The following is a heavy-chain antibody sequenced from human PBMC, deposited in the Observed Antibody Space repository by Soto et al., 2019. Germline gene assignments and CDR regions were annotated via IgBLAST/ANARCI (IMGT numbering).Heavy chain of an antibody. CDR1: GFTFSNFG. V-gene: IGHV3-33*01. Sequence: QVQLVESGGGVVQPGRSLRLSCAASGFTFSNFGMHWVHQAPGKGLEWVAMMWFDGSYEYYADSVKGRFTISRDNSKNTLYLQMNSLRAEDTAVYYCAREGETMVSGVDAFDIWGQGTMVTVSS. D-gene: IGHD3-10*01. J-gene: IGHJ3*02. CDR2: MWFDGSYE. CDR3: AREGETMVSGVDAFDI.